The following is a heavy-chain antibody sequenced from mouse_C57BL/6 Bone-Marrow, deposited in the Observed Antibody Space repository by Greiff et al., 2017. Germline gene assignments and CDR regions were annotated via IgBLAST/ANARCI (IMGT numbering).Heavy chain of an antibody. CDR2: IYPRSGNT. Sequence: QVQLQQSGAELARPGASVKLSCKASGYTFTSYGISWVKQRTGQGLEWIGEIYPRSGNTYYNEKFKGKATLTADKSSSTAYMELRSLTSEDSAVYFCARHYYGTSFAYWGQGTLVTVSA. CDR1: GYTFTSYG. CDR3: ARHYYGTSFAY. J-gene: IGHJ3*01. V-gene: IGHV1-81*01. D-gene: IGHD1-1*01.